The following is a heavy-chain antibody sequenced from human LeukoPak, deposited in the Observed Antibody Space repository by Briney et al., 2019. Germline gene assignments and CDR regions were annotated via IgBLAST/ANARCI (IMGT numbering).Heavy chain of an antibody. D-gene: IGHD3-10*01. CDR1: GFTFTTYW. CDR2: IKQDGSEK. Sequence: GGSLRLSCAASGFTFTTYWMSWVRQAPGRGLEWMANIKQDGSEKYYVDSVKGRFTISRDNAKNTLYLQMNSLRAEDTAVYYCAREAGITWSPNWFDPWGQGTLVTVSS. J-gene: IGHJ5*02. V-gene: IGHV3-7*01. CDR3: AREAGITWSPNWFDP.